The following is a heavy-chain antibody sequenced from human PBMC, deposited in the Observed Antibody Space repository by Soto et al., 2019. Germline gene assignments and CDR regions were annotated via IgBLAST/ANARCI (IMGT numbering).Heavy chain of an antibody. Sequence: ASVKVSCKASGYTFTSYGISWVRQAPGQGLEWMGWISAYNGNTNYAQKLQGRVTMTTDTSTSTAYMELRSLRSDDTAVYYCARVLNTYYYDSSGSNPLDDWGQGTLVTVSS. J-gene: IGHJ4*02. D-gene: IGHD3-22*01. V-gene: IGHV1-18*01. CDR2: ISAYNGNT. CDR3: ARVLNTYYYDSSGSNPLDD. CDR1: GYTFTSYG.